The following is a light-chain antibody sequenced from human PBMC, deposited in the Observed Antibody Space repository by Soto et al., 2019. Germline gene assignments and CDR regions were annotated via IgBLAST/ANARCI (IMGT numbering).Light chain of an antibody. CDR3: QQYGSSPLLN. V-gene: IGKV3-20*01. CDR1: QSVSSSY. CDR2: GAS. J-gene: IGKJ4*01. Sequence: EIVMTQSRGTLSCSPGERANLSCMSSQSVSSSYLAWYQQKPGQAPRLLIYGASSRATGIPDRFSGSGSGTDFTLTISRLEPEDFAVYYCQQYGSSPLLNFGGGTKGDIK.